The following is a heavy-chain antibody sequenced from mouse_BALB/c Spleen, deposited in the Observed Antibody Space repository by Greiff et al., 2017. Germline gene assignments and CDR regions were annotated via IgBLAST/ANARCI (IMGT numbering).Heavy chain of an antibody. D-gene: IGHD1-1*01. CDR1: GYTFTSYV. CDR3: ARFGVDHYYGSRYAMDY. CDR2: INPYNDGT. Sequence: EVKLMESGPELVKPGASVKMSCKASGYTFTSYVMHWVKQKPGQGLEWIGYINPYNDGTKYNEKFKGKATLTSDKSSSTAYMELSSLTSEDSAVYYCARFGVDHYYGSRYAMDYWGQGTSVTVSS. V-gene: IGHV1-14*01. J-gene: IGHJ4*01.